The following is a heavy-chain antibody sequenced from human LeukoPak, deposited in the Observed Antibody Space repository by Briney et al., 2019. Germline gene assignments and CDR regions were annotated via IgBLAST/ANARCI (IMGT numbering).Heavy chain of an antibody. D-gene: IGHD5-12*01. Sequence: GGSLRLSCAASGFTFSSYWMSWVRQAPGKGLEWVANIKQDGSEKYYVDSVKGRFTISRDDAKNSLYLQMNSLRAEDTAVYYCARDGYEKSIDYWGQGTLVTVSS. J-gene: IGHJ4*02. CDR1: GFTFSSYW. CDR3: ARDGYEKSIDY. CDR2: IKQDGSEK. V-gene: IGHV3-7*03.